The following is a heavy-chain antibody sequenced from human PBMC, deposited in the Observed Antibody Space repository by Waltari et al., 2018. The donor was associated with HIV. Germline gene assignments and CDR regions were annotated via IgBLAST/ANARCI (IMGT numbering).Heavy chain of an antibody. J-gene: IGHJ4*02. CDR3: ARDPEMATKWGY. CDR2: IYSGGST. CDR1: GFSVSSNY. Sequence: EVQLVESGGGLIQPGGSLSISCAASGFSVSSNYMSWVRQAPGKGLEWVSVIYSGGSTYYADSVKGRFTISRDNSKNTLYLQMNSLRAEDTAVYYCARDPEMATKWGYWGQGTLVTVSS. D-gene: IGHD5-12*01. V-gene: IGHV3-53*01.